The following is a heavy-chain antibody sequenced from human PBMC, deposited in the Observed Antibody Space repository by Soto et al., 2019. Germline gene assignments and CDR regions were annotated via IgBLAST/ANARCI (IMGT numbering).Heavy chain of an antibody. CDR3: ARGGRKKLVRTLFYGMDV. CDR2: INHSGST. J-gene: IGHJ6*02. CDR1: GGSLSAYL. D-gene: IGHD6-13*01. Sequence: ATLYLTYVAYGGSLSAYLWGWIRQHPGKGLEWIGEINHSGSTNYNSSLKSRVTISVDTSKNQFSLKLTSLTAADTAIYYCARGGRKKLVRTLFYGMDVWGQGTTVTVSS. V-gene: IGHV4-34*01.